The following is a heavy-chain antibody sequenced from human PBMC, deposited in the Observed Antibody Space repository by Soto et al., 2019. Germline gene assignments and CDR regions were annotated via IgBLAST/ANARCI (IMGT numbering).Heavy chain of an antibody. V-gene: IGHV3-23*01. CDR3: ASAPVVEMATIVDY. Sequence: GGSLRLSCAASGSTFSRYAMSWVRQAPGKGLEWVSAISGSGGSTYYADSVKGRFTISRDNSKNTLYLQMNSLRAEDTAVYYCASAPVVEMATIVDYWGQGTLVTAPQ. CDR1: GSTFSRYA. CDR2: ISGSGGST. J-gene: IGHJ4*02. D-gene: IGHD5-12*01.